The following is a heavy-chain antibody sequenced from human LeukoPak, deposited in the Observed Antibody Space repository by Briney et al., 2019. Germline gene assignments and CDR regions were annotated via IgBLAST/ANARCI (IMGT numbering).Heavy chain of an antibody. CDR1: GGSISSYY. CDR2: IYTSGST. CDR3: ARLSIDQGFDY. V-gene: IGHV4-4*09. Sequence: SETLSLTCTVSGGSISSYYWSWIRQPPGKGLVWIGYIYTSGSTNYNPTLKSRVTISVDTSKNQFSLKLSSVTAADTAVYYCARLSIDQGFDYWGQGTLVTVSS. D-gene: IGHD2/OR15-2a*01. J-gene: IGHJ4*02.